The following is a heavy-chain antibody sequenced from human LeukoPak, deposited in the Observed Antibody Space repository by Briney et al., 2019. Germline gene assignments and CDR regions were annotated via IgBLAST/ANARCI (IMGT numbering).Heavy chain of an antibody. CDR1: GFTFGYYA. CDR2: IRSKAYGGTT. D-gene: IGHD5-18*01. Sequence: GGSLRLSCTASGFTFGYYAKSWFRQAPGKGLERVGFIRSKAYGGTTEYAASVKGRFTISRDDSKSIAYLQMNSLKTEDTAVYYCTRVRVDTSRSFDPWGQGTLVTVSS. V-gene: IGHV3-49*03. CDR3: TRVRVDTSRSFDP. J-gene: IGHJ5*02.